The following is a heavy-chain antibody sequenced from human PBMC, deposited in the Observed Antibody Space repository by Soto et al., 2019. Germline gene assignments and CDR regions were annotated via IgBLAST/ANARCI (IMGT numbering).Heavy chain of an antibody. CDR1: GGSISSYY. V-gene: IGHV4-59*01. J-gene: IGHJ6*03. CDR2: IYYSGST. Sequence: SETLSLTCTVSGGSISSYYWSWIRQPPGKGLEWIGYIYYSGSTNYNPSLKSRVTISVDTSKNQFSLKLSSVTAADTAVYYCARLSSSYYYYYMDVWGKGTTVT. CDR3: ARLSSSYYYYYMDV. D-gene: IGHD6-6*01.